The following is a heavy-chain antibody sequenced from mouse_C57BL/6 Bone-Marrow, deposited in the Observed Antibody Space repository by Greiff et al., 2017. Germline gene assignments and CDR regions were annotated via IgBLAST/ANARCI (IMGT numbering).Heavy chain of an antibody. CDR1: GYTFTTYP. D-gene: IGHD2-1*01. V-gene: IGHV1-47*01. J-gene: IGHJ2*01. Sequence: VQLQQSGAELVKPGASVKMSCTASGYTFTTYPIEWMKQNHGKSLEWIGNFHPYNDDTKYNEKFKGKATLTVEQSSSTVYMSLSLLPSDDSAVYYCARGGNYGGYYFDYGGQGTTLTVSS. CDR2: FHPYNDDT. CDR3: ARGGNYGGYYFDY.